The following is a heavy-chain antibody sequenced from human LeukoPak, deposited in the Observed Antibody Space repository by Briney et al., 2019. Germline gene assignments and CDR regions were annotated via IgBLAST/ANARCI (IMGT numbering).Heavy chain of an antibody. CDR1: GGSFSGYY. V-gene: IGHV4-34*01. CDR2: INHSGST. J-gene: IGHJ4*02. CDR3: ANRDGYNWASFDY. Sequence: SETLSLTCAVYGGSFSGYYWSWIRQPPGKGLEWIGEINHSGSTNYNPSLKSRVTISVDTSKNQFTLKLSSVTAADTAVYYCANRDGYNWASFDYWGQGTLVTVSS. D-gene: IGHD5-12*01.